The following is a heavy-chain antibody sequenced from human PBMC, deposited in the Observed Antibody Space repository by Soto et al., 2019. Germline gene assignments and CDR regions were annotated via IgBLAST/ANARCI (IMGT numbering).Heavy chain of an antibody. CDR1: GYTFTSYG. D-gene: IGHD3-3*01. Sequence: ASVKVSCKASGYTFTSYGISWVRQAPGQGLEWMGWISAYNGNTNYAQKLQGRVTMTTDTSTSTAYMELRSLRSDDTAVYYCAGDIGVRTIWFLGAPGAGGTDYWGQGTLVTVSS. V-gene: IGHV1-18*01. CDR3: AGDIGVRTIWFLGAPGAGGTDY. CDR2: ISAYNGNT. J-gene: IGHJ4*02.